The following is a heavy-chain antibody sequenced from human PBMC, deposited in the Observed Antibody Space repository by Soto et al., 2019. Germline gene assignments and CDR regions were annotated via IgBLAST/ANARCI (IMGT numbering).Heavy chain of an antibody. V-gene: IGHV1-18*04. D-gene: IGHD5-12*01. J-gene: IGHJ5*02. CDR1: GYTFTSYG. CDR2: ISAYNGNT. Sequence: ASVKVSCKASGYTFTSYGISWVRQATGQGLEWMGWISAYNGNTDYAQKLQGRVTMTTDTSTSTAYMELRSLRSDDTAVYYCAREMATIPSNWFDPWGQGTLVTVSS. CDR3: AREMATIPSNWFDP.